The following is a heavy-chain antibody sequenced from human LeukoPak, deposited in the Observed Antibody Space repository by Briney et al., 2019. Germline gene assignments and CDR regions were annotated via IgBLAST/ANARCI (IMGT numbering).Heavy chain of an antibody. CDR1: GFTFSSYA. CDR2: ISYDGSYK. V-gene: IGHV3-30*04. CDR3: ARKDCISTSCYNGY. J-gene: IGHJ4*02. Sequence: GGSLRLSCAASGFTFSSYAMHWVRQAPGKGLEWVAVISYDGSYKYYADSVKGRFTISRHNSKNTLFLQMISLRAEDTAVYYCARKDCISTSCYNGYWGQGTLVTVAS. D-gene: IGHD2-2*02.